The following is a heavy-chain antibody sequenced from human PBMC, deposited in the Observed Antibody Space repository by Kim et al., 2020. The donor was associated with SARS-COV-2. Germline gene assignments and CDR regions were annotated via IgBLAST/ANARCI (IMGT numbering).Heavy chain of an antibody. D-gene: IGHD3-22*01. CDR3: ARFDSSGYYYYFDY. V-gene: IGHV4-30-2*01. J-gene: IGHJ4*02. Sequence: NPSLTSRVTISVDRSKNQFSLKLSSVTAADTAVYYCARFDSSGYYYYFDYWGQGTLVTVSS.